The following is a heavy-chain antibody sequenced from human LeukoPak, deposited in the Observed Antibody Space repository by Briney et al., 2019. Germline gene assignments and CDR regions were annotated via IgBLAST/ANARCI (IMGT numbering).Heavy chain of an antibody. CDR3: ARAYERPENWFDP. J-gene: IGHJ5*02. CDR2: IIPIFGTA. D-gene: IGHD3-3*01. V-gene: IGHV1-69*06. Sequence: EASVKVSCKASGYTFTGYYMHWVRQAPGQGLEWMGGIIPIFGTANYAQKFQGRVTITADKSTSTAYMELSSLRSEDTAVYYCARAYERPENWFDPWGQGTLVTVSS. CDR1: GYTFTGYY.